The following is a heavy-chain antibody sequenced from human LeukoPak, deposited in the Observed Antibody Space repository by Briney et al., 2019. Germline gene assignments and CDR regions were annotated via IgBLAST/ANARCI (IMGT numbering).Heavy chain of an antibody. D-gene: IGHD3-16*01. V-gene: IGHV4-39*07. J-gene: IGHJ6*03. CDR3: ARDRLGSYYYYMDV. CDR1: GGSISSSSYY. Sequence: PSETLSLTCTVSGGSISSSSYYWGWIRQPPGKGLEWIGSIYYSGSTYYNPSLKSRVTISVDTSKNQFSLKLSSVTAADTAVYYCARDRLGSYYYYMDVWGKGTTVTVSS. CDR2: IYYSGST.